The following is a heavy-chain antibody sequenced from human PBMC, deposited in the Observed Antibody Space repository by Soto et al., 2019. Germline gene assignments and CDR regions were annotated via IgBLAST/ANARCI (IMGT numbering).Heavy chain of an antibody. J-gene: IGHJ4*02. CDR1: GYTFTSYG. CDR2: ISAYNGNT. V-gene: IGHV1-18*01. D-gene: IGHD5-18*01. Sequence: QVQLVQSGAEVKKPGASVKVSCKASGYTFTSYGISWVRQAPGQGLEWMGWISAYNGNTNYAQKLQGRVTMTTDTSTSTADMELRSLRSDDTAVYYCARDGDLAMFSLLINFDYWGQGTLVTVSS. CDR3: ARDGDLAMFSLLINFDY.